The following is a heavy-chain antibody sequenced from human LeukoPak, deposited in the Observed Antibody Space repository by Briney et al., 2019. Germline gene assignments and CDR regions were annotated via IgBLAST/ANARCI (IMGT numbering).Heavy chain of an antibody. CDR1: GYTFTAYY. Sequence: ASVKVSCKASGYTFTAYYMHWVRQAPGQGLEWMGVINPSGGTTSYGQRFQGRVTMTRDTSTTTVYMQLSSLRSEDTAVYYCARVSGRLGGAFDIWGQGTMVTVSS. V-gene: IGHV1-46*01. CDR3: ARVSGRLGGAFDI. D-gene: IGHD3-16*01. CDR2: INPSGGTT. J-gene: IGHJ3*02.